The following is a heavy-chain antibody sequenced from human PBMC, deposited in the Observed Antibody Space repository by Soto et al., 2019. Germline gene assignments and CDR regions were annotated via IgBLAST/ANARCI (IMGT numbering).Heavy chain of an antibody. V-gene: IGHV4-59*01. J-gene: IGHJ3*02. Sequence: SETLSLTCTASGGSISSYYWSWIRQPPGKGLEWIGYIYYSGSTNYNPSLKSRVTISVDTSKNQFSLKLSSVTAADTAVYYCARGGDYDILTGYSRAFDIWGQGTMVTVSS. CDR1: GGSISSYY. CDR3: ARGGDYDILTGYSRAFDI. CDR2: IYYSGST. D-gene: IGHD3-9*01.